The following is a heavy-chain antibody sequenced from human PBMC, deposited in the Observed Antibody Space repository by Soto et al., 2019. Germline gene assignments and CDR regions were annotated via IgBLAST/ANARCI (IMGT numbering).Heavy chain of an antibody. Sequence: ASVKVSCKTSGYTFTNYGISWVRQAPGQGLEWMGIINPSSGSASYAQKFQGRVTMTRDTSTSTVYMDLSRLRSEDTAMYYCARLRDGYWGQGTLVTVSS. CDR2: INPSSGSA. J-gene: IGHJ4*02. V-gene: IGHV1-46*01. CDR3: ARLRDGY. CDR1: GYTFTNYG.